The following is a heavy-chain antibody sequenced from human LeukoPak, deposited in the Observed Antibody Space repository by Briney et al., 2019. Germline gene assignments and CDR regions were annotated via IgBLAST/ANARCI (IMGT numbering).Heavy chain of an antibody. CDR1: GGSISSYY. V-gene: IGHV4-59*01. CDR3: ARAPRAYCSATGSCFQDD. CDR2: IYYSGST. J-gene: IGHJ4*02. Sequence: SETLSLTCTVSGGSISSYYWSWIRQPPGKGLEWIGYIYYSGSTNYNPSLKSRVTISVDTSKNQFSLKLSSVTAADTATYFCARAPRAYCSATGSCFQDDWGQGTLVIVSS. D-gene: IGHD2-15*01.